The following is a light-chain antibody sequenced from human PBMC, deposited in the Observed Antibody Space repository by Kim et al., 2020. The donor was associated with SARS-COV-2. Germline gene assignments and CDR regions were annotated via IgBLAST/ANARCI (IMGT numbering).Light chain of an antibody. CDR2: GAS. CDR1: QGISHS. CDR3: QKYDSAPWT. J-gene: IGKJ1*01. V-gene: IGKV1-27*01. Sequence: DIQMAQSPSSLSASEGDRVTITCRASQGISHSLAWYRQKPGKVPMLLIYGASTLQSGVPSRFSGSGSGTDFTLTISSLQPEDAATYYCQKYDSAPWTFGQGTKVEIK.